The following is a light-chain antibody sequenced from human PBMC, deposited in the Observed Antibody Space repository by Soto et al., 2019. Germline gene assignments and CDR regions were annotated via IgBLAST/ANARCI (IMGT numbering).Light chain of an antibody. CDR2: GAS. J-gene: IGKJ1*01. Sequence: EVVLTQSPATLSLSPGARATLSCRASQSVSSNLAWYQQKPGQAPRLLIYGASTRATGIPARFSGIGSGTELTITISNLQAEDGAVYDCQQYYANPRTFGQGTKVDIK. CDR1: QSVSSN. CDR3: QQYYANPRT. V-gene: IGKV3-15*01.